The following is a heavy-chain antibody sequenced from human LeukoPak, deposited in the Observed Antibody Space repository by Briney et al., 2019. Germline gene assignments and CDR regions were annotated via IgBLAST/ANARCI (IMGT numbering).Heavy chain of an antibody. D-gene: IGHD2-21*02. CDR2: INPNSGGT. CDR1: GYTFTGYY. V-gene: IGHV1-2*02. Sequence: GASVKVSCKASGYTFTGYYMHWVRQAPGQGLEWMGWINPNSGGTNYAQKFQGRVTMTRDTSISTAYMELSRLRSDDTAVYYCARESAEDLCGGDCYKRSDAFDIWGQGTMVTVSS. CDR3: ARESAEDLCGGDCYKRSDAFDI. J-gene: IGHJ3*02.